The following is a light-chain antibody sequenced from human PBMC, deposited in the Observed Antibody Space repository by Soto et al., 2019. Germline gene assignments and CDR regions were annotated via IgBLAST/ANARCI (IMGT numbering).Light chain of an antibody. CDR1: QTISNY. CDR2: VAS. CDR3: QQAYKTPLT. Sequence: DIQMTQSPFSLSASVGDRVTITCRASQTISNYLNWYQQKPGKAPKLLMYVASSLSSGVPSRFSGSGSGTDVTLTISSLQPEDFATYYCQQAYKTPLTFGQGTKVEVK. J-gene: IGKJ1*01. V-gene: IGKV1-39*01.